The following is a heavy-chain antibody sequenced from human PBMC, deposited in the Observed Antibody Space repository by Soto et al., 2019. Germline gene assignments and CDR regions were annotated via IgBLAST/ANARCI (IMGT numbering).Heavy chain of an antibody. V-gene: IGHV3-23*01. Sequence: GGSLRLSCAASGFTFSSYAMRWVRQAPGKGLEWDSAIRGSGGSTYYAESVKGRFTISRDNSKNTLYLQMNSLRAEDQAVYYFAKQARITIFGVVIIEDNWFDPWGKGTRVTVS. J-gene: IGHJ5*02. CDR3: AKQARITIFGVVIIEDNWFDP. CDR2: IRGSGGST. CDR1: GFTFSSYA. D-gene: IGHD3-3*01.